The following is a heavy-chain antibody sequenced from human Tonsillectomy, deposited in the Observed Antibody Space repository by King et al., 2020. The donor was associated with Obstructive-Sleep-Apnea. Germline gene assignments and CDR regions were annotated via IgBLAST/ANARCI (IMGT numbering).Heavy chain of an antibody. CDR2: ISHTGSP. J-gene: IGHJ4*02. D-gene: IGHD6-19*01. Sequence: VQLQESGPGLVKPSETLSLTCTVSGGSISSYYWSWIRQPPGKGLEWIGYISHTGSPNYIPSLKSRATISVDTSKNQFSLKLTSVTAADTAMYYCARYSSGQSLDYWGQGTLVTVSS. V-gene: IGHV4-59*01. CDR1: GGSISSYY. CDR3: ARYSSGQSLDY.